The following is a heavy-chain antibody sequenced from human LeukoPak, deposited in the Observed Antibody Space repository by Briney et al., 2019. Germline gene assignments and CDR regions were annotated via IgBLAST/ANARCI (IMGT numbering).Heavy chain of an antibody. J-gene: IGHJ4*02. V-gene: IGHV3-15*01. CDR2: IKSKIDGGTT. CDR1: GFTFSDAW. Sequence: KPAGSLRLSCAASGFTFSDAWMSWVRQAPGKGLEWVGRIKSKIDGGTTDYAAPVKGRFTISRDDSENTLYLQMNSLKTEDTAVYYCTTGTGEKYWGQGTLVTVSS. CDR3: TTGTGEKY. D-gene: IGHD7-27*01.